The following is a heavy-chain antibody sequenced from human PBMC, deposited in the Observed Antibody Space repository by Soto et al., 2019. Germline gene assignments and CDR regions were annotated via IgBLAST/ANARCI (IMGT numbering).Heavy chain of an antibody. CDR3: GKAAGVTYYYYMDV. J-gene: IGHJ6*03. CDR1: GFTFSSYG. CDR2: ITGGGDKT. D-gene: IGHD6-13*01. V-gene: IGHV3-23*01. Sequence: PGGSLRLSCAASGFTFSSYGMNWVRQAPGKGLEWVSSITGGGDKTKYADSVKGRFTISRDNSKNTLYLQMDSLRAEDTAVYYCGKAAGVTYYYYMDVWGKGTTVTV.